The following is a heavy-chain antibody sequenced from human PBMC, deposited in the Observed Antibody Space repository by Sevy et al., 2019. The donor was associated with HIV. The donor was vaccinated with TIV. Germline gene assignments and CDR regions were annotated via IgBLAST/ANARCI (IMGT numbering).Heavy chain of an antibody. CDR2: MNPNSGNT. D-gene: IGHD6-6*01. J-gene: IGHJ5*02. CDR1: GYTFTSYD. V-gene: IGHV1-8*01. Sequence: VSVKVSCKASGYTFTSYDINWVRQATGQGLEWMGWMNPNSGNTGYAQKFQGRVTMTRNTSISTAYMELSSLRSEDTAVYYCARGMGFEYSCSSPWFDPWGQGTLVTVSS. CDR3: ARGMGFEYSCSSPWFDP.